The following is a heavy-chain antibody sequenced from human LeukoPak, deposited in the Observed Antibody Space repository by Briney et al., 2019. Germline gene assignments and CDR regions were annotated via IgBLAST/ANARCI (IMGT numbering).Heavy chain of an antibody. Sequence: GGSLGLSCAASGFTFSSYGMHWVRQAPGKGLEWVAVVSYDGSIKYYTDSVKGRFTISRDNFNNTLYLQLNSLRVEDTAVYYCAKNRGAGSHYYYHMNVWGKGTTVTVSS. J-gene: IGHJ6*03. CDR2: VSYDGSIK. V-gene: IGHV3-30*18. CDR1: GFTFSSYG. D-gene: IGHD1-26*01. CDR3: AKNRGAGSHYYYHMNV.